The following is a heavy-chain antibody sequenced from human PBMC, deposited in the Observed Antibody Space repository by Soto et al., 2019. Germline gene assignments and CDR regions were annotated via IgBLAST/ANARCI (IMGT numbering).Heavy chain of an antibody. Sequence: SETLSLTCTVSGGSINSYYWSWIRQPPGKGLEWIGYIYYSGSTKYNPSLKSRVTVSVDTSKNQFSLKLSSVTAADTAIYYCARHIVGATDGYYYYGMDVWGQGTTVTVSS. V-gene: IGHV4-59*08. CDR2: IYYSGST. J-gene: IGHJ6*02. CDR1: GGSINSYY. D-gene: IGHD1-26*01. CDR3: ARHIVGATDGYYYYGMDV.